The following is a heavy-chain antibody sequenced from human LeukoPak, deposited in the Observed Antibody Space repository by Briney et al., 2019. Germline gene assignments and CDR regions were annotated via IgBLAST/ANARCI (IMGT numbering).Heavy chain of an antibody. CDR2: ITGDGGAT. CDR1: GFTFDDYA. J-gene: IGHJ4*02. CDR3: VGEERVLITDSGY. Sequence: GGSLRLSCEASGFTFDDYAMHWVRQAPGKGLEWVSLITGDGGATYYTDSVKGRFTISRDNSKNSLYLQMSSLRPEDTAWYYCVGEERVLITDSGYWGQGTLVTVSS. V-gene: IGHV3-43*02. D-gene: IGHD3-22*01.